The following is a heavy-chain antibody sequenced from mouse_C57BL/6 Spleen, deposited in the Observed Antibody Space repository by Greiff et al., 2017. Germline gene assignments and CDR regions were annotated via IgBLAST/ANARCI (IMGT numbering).Heavy chain of an antibody. CDR1: GFTFSDYG. CDR2: ISSGSSTI. Sequence: EVKLEESGGGLVKPGGSLKLSCAASGFTFSDYGMHWVRQAPEKGLEWVAYISSGSSTIYYADTVKGRFTISRDNAKNTLFLQMTSLRSEDTAMYYCARDYGNYFDYWGQGTTLTVSS. CDR3: ARDYGNYFDY. J-gene: IGHJ2*01. D-gene: IGHD2-1*01. V-gene: IGHV5-17*01.